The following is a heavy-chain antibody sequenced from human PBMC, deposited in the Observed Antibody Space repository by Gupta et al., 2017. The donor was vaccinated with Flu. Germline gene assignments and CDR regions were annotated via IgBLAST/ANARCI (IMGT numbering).Heavy chain of an antibody. CDR2: ISPSANI. V-gene: IGHV3-48*03. CDR3: ARGHWDN. Sequence: EVQLVASGVGSVQPGGSLRLSCVASGFTLSSHAMSWVRQAPGRRLEWVSFISPSANIYYGDPVRGRFTISRDNAKNSLYLQMSGLRDEDTAVYYCARGHWDNWGQGTLVTVSS. J-gene: IGHJ4*02. CDR1: GFTLSSHA.